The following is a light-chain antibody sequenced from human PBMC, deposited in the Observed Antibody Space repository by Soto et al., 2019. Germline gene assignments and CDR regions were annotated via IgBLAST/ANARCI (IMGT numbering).Light chain of an antibody. CDR2: GAS. J-gene: IGKJ3*01. V-gene: IGKV3-20*01. CDR1: QSVSSNY. Sequence: EIVLTQSPGTLSLSPGERATLSCRASQSVSSNYLAWYQQKPGQAPWLLIFGASTRATGIPDRFSGSGSGTDFTLTISRLEPEDFALYYCQQYGGSPPFTFGPGTTLDIK. CDR3: QQYGGSPPFT.